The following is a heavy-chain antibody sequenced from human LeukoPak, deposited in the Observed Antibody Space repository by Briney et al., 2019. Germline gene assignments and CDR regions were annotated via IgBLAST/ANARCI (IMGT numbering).Heavy chain of an antibody. CDR1: GGSISTSNYY. J-gene: IGHJ4*02. CDR2: IFYSGST. D-gene: IGHD4-23*01. V-gene: IGHV4-39*01. CDR3: ARQSTGPPRWFDY. Sequence: SETLSLTCTVSGGSISTSNYYWGWIRQPPGKGLEWIGNIFYSGSTYYNPSLKSRVTISVDTSKNQFSLKLSSVTAADTAVYYCARQSTGPPRWFDYWGQGTLVTVSS.